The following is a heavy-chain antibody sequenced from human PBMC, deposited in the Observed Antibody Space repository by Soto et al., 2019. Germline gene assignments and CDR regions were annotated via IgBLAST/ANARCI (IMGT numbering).Heavy chain of an antibody. D-gene: IGHD6-19*01. CDR1: GGSISSYY. CDR3: ARGDSSGWYYP. Sequence: QVQLQESGPGLVKPSETLSLTCTVSGGSISSYYWSWIRQPPGKGLEWMGYIYYSGSTNYNPSLKSRVTISVDTSKNQFALKLSSVTAADTAVYYCARGDSSGWYYPWGQGTLVTVSS. V-gene: IGHV4-59*01. J-gene: IGHJ5*02. CDR2: IYYSGST.